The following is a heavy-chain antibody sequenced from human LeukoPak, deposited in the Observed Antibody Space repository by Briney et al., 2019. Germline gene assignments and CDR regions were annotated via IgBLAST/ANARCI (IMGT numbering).Heavy chain of an antibody. Sequence: GGSLRLSCAASGFTFSSYSMNWVRQAPGKGLEWVSYISSSSSTIYYADSVKGRFTIARDNAKNSLYLQMNSLRDEDTAVYYCARGYSSSSPEFDYWGQGTLVTVSS. CDR2: ISSSSSTI. CDR3: ARGYSSSSPEFDY. CDR1: GFTFSSYS. V-gene: IGHV3-48*02. J-gene: IGHJ4*02. D-gene: IGHD6-6*01.